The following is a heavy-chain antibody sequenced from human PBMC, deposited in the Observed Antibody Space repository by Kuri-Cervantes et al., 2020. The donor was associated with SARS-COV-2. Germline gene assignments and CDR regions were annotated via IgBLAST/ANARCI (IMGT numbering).Heavy chain of an antibody. J-gene: IGHJ4*02. Sequence: SETLSLTCTVSGGSINNGIDSWSWIRQPAGKGLEWIGRIYATGSTNYNPSLKSRVTISVDTPKNQFSLRLSSVTAADTAVYYCARAFCGGDCSYFDYWGQGTLVTVSS. CDR2: IYATGST. D-gene: IGHD2-21*01. CDR3: ARAFCGGDCSYFDY. CDR1: GGSINNGIDS. V-gene: IGHV4-61*02.